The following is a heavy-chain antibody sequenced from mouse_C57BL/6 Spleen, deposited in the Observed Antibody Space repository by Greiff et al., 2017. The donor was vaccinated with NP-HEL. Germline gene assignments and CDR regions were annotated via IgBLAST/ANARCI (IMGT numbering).Heavy chain of an antibody. CDR1: GFTFSSYA. Sequence: EVQGVESGEGLVKPGGSLKLSCAASGFTFSSYAMSWVRQTPEKRLEWVAYISSGGDYIYYADTVKGRFTISRDNARNTLYLQMSSLKSEDTAMYYCTRDRDDYDSAMDYWGQGTSVTVSS. CDR2: ISSGGDYI. V-gene: IGHV5-9-1*02. J-gene: IGHJ4*01. CDR3: TRDRDDYDSAMDY. D-gene: IGHD2-4*01.